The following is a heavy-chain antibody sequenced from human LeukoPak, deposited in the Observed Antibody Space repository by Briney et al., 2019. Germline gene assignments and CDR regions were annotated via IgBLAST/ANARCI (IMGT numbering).Heavy chain of an antibody. CDR1: GFTFTSYA. Sequence: GGSLRLSCAASGFTFTSYAMHWVRQAPGKGLEWVAVISYDGSNKYYADSVKGRFTISRDNSKNTLYLQMNSLRAEDTAVYYCARGATGCSTTSCYTDHWGQGTLVTVSS. V-gene: IGHV3-30-3*01. J-gene: IGHJ4*02. D-gene: IGHD2-2*02. CDR3: ARGATGCSTTSCYTDH. CDR2: ISYDGSNK.